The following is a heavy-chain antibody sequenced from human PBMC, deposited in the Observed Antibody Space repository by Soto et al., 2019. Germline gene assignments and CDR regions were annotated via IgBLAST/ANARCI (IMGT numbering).Heavy chain of an antibody. V-gene: IGHV4-39*07. J-gene: IGHJ4*02. CDR2: IYYSGTS. D-gene: IGHD3-22*01. CDR3: ARAFYYDSSGPFDY. Sequence: SETLSLTCTVSGGSISTSSYYWGWIRQPPGKGLEWIGSIYYSGTSYHNPSLKSRVTISVDTSKNQFSLKLSSVTAADTAVYYCARAFYYDSSGPFDYWGQGTLVTVSS. CDR1: GGSISTSSYY.